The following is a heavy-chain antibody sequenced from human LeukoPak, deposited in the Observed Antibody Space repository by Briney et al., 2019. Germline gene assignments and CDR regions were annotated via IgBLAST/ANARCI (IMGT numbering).Heavy chain of an antibody. Sequence: GGSLRLSCAASGFTFSSYAMSWVRQAPGKGLEWVSSISSSSSYIYYADSVKGRFTISRDNAKNSLYLQMNSLRAEDTAVYYCARAGLFLEWLPFDYWGQGTLVTVSS. CDR2: ISSSSSYI. CDR3: ARAGLFLEWLPFDY. V-gene: IGHV3-21*01. J-gene: IGHJ4*02. D-gene: IGHD3-3*01. CDR1: GFTFSSYA.